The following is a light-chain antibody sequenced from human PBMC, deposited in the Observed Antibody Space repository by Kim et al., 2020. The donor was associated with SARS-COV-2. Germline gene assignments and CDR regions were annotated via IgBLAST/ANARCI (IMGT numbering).Light chain of an antibody. J-gene: IGLJ3*02. Sequence: GQSITLSCTGNSSDVGGYNYVSWYQQHPGKAPKLMIYDVSNRPSGVSNRFSGSKAGNTASLTISGLQAEDEADYYCSSYTSSSTWVFGGGTQLTVL. CDR3: SSYTSSSTWV. CDR1: SSDVGGYNY. CDR2: DVS. V-gene: IGLV2-14*03.